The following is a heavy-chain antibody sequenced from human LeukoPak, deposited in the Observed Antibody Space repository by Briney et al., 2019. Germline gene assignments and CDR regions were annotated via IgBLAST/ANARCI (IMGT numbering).Heavy chain of an antibody. CDR3: TKFSLRGTYSFDH. J-gene: IGHJ4*02. Sequence: GGSLRLSCAASGFTFNSNGMSWVRQAPGQGLEWVSVISASGGSTYYADSVKGRFTISRDNSKNTLYLQINSLRVEDTAVYYCTKFSLRGTYSFDHWGQGTLVTVSS. D-gene: IGHD1-26*01. CDR1: GFTFNSNG. CDR2: ISASGGST. V-gene: IGHV3-23*01.